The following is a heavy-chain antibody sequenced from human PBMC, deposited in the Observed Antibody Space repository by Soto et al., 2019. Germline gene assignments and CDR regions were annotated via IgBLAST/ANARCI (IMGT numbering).Heavy chain of an antibody. CDR2: IYYSGST. V-gene: IGHV4-39*01. CDR1: GGSISSSSYY. D-gene: IGHD2-2*01. J-gene: IGHJ4*02. CDR3: ARYCSSTSCGRGLFDY. Sequence: QLQLQESGPGLVKPSETLSLTCTVSGGSISSSSYYWGWIRQPPGKGLEWIGRIYYSGSTYYNPSLKRRVTISVDTSKNQFSLKLSSVAAADTAVYDCARYCSSTSCGRGLFDYWGQGTLVTVSS.